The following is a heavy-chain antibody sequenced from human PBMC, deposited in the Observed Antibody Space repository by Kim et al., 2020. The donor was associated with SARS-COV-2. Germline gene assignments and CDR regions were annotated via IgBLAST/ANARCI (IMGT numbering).Heavy chain of an antibody. CDR1: GFTFGDYA. CDR2: ISWNSGSI. V-gene: IGHV3-9*01. CDR3: ASGPYSGSYPSYFDY. J-gene: IGHJ4*02. Sequence: GGSLRLSCAASGFTFGDYAMHWVRQAPGMGLEWVSGISWNSGSIGYADSVKGRFTISRDNAKNSLYLQMNSLRAEDTALYYCASGPYSGSYPSYFDYWGQGTLVTVSS. D-gene: IGHD1-26*01.